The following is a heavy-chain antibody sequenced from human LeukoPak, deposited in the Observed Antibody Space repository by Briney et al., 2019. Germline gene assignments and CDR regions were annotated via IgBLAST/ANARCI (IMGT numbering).Heavy chain of an antibody. Sequence: GSLRLSCAASGFTFSTYEMNWVRQAPGRGLAWLSYIIGDGTTTQYADSVRDRFTISRDNDKNSLYLQMNSLRADDTAVYYCVRDRGGTYSGDNLFDPWGQGTLVTVSS. D-gene: IGHD1/OR15-1a*01. CDR3: VRDRGGTYSGDNLFDP. CDR2: IIGDGTTT. V-gene: IGHV3-48*03. CDR1: GFTFSTYE. J-gene: IGHJ5*02.